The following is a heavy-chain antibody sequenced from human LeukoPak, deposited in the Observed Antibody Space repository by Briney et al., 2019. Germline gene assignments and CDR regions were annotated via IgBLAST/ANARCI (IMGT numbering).Heavy chain of an antibody. J-gene: IGHJ6*02. CDR2: IYSSGNT. Sequence: SETLSLICTVSGGSISSYYWTWIRLPAGKGLEWIGRIYSSGNTNSNPSLRGRVTMSIDTSKNQFSLRLNSVTAADTAVYYCARGGLQGSYYYYYGMDVWGQGTTVTVSS. CDR1: GGSISSYY. V-gene: IGHV4-4*07. CDR3: ARGGLQGSYYYYYGMDV. D-gene: IGHD1-26*01.